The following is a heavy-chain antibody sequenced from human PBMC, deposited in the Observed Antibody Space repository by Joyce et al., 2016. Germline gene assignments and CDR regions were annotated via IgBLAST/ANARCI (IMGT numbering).Heavy chain of an antibody. Sequence: EVQLTQSGAEVKKPGESLKISCQTSGFNFNKYWNGWVRQMPGKGLEWLGIIYPGDSNYKYGPSLQGNVTISANKSISTANLKGSSLKASDTAVYYCTRDQYFYDYSSSIEDAFEIWGQGTKVTVS. J-gene: IGHJ3*02. CDR2: IYPGDSNY. CDR3: TRDQYFYDYSSSIEDAFEI. D-gene: IGHD2-2*01. V-gene: IGHV5-51*01. CDR1: GFNFNKYW.